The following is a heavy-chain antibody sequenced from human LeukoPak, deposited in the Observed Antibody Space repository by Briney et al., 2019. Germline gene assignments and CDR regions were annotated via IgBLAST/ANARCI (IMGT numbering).Heavy chain of an antibody. J-gene: IGHJ4*02. CDR2: FTTSSPSI. Sequence: GGSLRLSCAASGFTFSEYGMSWVRQAPGKGLEWVSSFTTSSPSIYYADSVKGRFIISRDNAKTSVYLQMDSLRVEDTAVYYCAKHHGDTVYYHLDYWGQGTLVTVSS. V-gene: IGHV3-21*01. CDR1: GFTFSEYG. CDR3: AKHHGDTVYYHLDY. D-gene: IGHD3-9*01.